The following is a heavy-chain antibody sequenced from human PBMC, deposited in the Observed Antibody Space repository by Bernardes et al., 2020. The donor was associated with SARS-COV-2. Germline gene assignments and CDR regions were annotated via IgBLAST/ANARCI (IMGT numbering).Heavy chain of an antibody. CDR2: IYSGGST. J-gene: IGHJ4*02. Sequence: GGSLRLSCAASGFTVSSNYMSWVRQAPGKGLEWVSVIYSGGSTYYADSVKGRFTISRDNSKNTLYLQMNSLRAEDTAVYYCARERTGDYYDSSGYYAYFDYWGQGTLVTVSS. D-gene: IGHD3-22*01. CDR1: GFTVSSNY. V-gene: IGHV3-66*02. CDR3: ARERTGDYYDSSGYYAYFDY.